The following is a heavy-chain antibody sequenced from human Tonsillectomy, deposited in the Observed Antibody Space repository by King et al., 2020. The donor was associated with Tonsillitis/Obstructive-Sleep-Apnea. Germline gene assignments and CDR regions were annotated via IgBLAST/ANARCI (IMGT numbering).Heavy chain of an antibody. D-gene: IGHD3-3*01. CDR2: ISWNSGSI. Sequence: QLVQSGGGLVQPGRSLRLSCAASGFTFDDFAMHWVRQAPGKGLEWVSGISWNSGSIGYADSVKGRFTISRDNAKNSLYLQMNSLRPEDTALYYCAKDGDYDFSNWFDPWGQGALVTVSS. CDR3: AKDGDYDFSNWFDP. V-gene: IGHV3-9*01. J-gene: IGHJ5*02. CDR1: GFTFDDFA.